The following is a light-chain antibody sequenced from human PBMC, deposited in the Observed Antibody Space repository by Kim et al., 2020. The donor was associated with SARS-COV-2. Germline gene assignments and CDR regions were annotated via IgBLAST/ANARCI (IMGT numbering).Light chain of an antibody. CDR1: SSDVGGYDH. Sequence: QSVVTQPASVSESPGQSITISCTGSSSDVGGYDHVSWYQQHPDKVPKLMIYNVNKRPSGVSSRFSGSKSGNTASLTISGLQAEDEADYYCSSYATTTTWVFGRGTQLTVL. V-gene: IGLV2-14*01. CDR3: SSYATTTTWV. J-gene: IGLJ3*02. CDR2: NVN.